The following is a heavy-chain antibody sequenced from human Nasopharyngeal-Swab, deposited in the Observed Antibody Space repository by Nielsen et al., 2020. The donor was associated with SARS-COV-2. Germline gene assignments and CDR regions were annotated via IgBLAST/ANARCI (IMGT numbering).Heavy chain of an antibody. V-gene: IGHV3-21*01. D-gene: IGHD6-6*01. J-gene: IGHJ4*02. CDR1: GFTFSSYW. CDR3: ARGGGDSSSPFDY. Sequence: GESLKISCAASGFTFSSYWMHWVRQAPGKGLEWVSSISSSSSYIYYADSVKGRFTISRDNAKNSLYLQMNSLRAEDTAVYYCARGGGDSSSPFDYWGQGTLVTVSS. CDR2: ISSSSSYI.